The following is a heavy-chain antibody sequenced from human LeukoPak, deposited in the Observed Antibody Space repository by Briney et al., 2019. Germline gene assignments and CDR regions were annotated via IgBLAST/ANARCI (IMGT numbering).Heavy chain of an antibody. J-gene: IGHJ6*02. CDR3: ARLFPATGTPYYYIMDV. D-gene: IGHD6-13*01. CDR1: GGSISNYY. V-gene: IGHV4-4*07. CDR2: FYSSGSY. Sequence: SETLSLTCTVSGGSISNYYWSWIRQPAGKGLEWIGRFYSSGSYNYNPSLKSRVTMSVDTSKDQFSLRLSSVTAADTAVYYCARLFPATGTPYYYIMDVWGQGTTVTVSS.